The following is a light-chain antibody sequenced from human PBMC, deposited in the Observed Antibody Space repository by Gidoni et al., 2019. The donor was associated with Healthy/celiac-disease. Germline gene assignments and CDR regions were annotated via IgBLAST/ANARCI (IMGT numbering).Light chain of an antibody. CDR1: QSVSNN. CDR3: QQYNNWPPEYT. V-gene: IGKV3-15*01. J-gene: IGKJ2*01. CDR2: GAS. Sequence: EIVMPHSPATLSVSPGERATLACRASQSVSNNLAWYQQKPGQAPRLLIYGASTRATGIPARFSGSGSGAEFTLTISSLQSEDFAVDYCQQYNNWPPEYTFGQGTKLEIK.